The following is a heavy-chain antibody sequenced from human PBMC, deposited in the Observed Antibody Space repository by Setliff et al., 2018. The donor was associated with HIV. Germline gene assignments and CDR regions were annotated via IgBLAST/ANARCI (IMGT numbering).Heavy chain of an antibody. Sequence: PGGSLRLSCAASGFMFGSYGMHWVRQAPVKGLEWMALISNDGSHKYYADSVKGRFTISRDNSKNTLYLRMDSLRPEDTALYYCVGGHYDLWSGYVNYYLDLWGQGTRVTVS. D-gene: IGHD3-3*01. CDR2: ISNDGSHK. V-gene: IGHV3-30*04. CDR1: GFMFGSYG. J-gene: IGHJ4*02. CDR3: VGGHYDLWSGYVNYYLDL.